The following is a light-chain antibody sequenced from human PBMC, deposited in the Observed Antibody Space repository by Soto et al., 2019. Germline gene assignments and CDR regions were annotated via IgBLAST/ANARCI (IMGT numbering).Light chain of an antibody. CDR2: DAS. V-gene: IGKV3-11*01. CDR3: QQRSSWPYT. Sequence: EIVLTQSPATLSLSPGERATLSCRASQSVNNYLAWYQQKLGQAPRLLIYDASNRATGIPAKFSGSGSGTDFTLTISFLEPEDFAVYYCQQRSSWPYTFGQRAKLEIK. CDR1: QSVNNY. J-gene: IGKJ2*01.